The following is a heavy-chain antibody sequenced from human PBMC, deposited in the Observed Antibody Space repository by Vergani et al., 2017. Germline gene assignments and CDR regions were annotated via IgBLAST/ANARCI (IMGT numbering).Heavy chain of an antibody. J-gene: IGHJ4*02. D-gene: IGHD3-22*01. V-gene: IGHV3-48*01. CDR2: ISGDSTTI. CDR3: ARATMGYYDSSGTNHYFDY. CDR1: GFTFSSYN. Sequence: EVQLVESGGGLVQPGGSLRLPCVASGFTFSSYNMNWVRQAPGKGLEWVSYISGDSTTIYYADSVKGRFTISRNNANNSLYLQMNSLRAEDTAVFYCARATMGYYDSSGTNHYFDYWGQGTLVTVSS.